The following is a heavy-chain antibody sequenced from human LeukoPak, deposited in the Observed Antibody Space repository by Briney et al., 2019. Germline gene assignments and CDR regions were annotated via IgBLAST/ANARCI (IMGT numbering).Heavy chain of an antibody. D-gene: IGHD3-22*01. CDR3: ARGGYYYDSSSIFDY. V-gene: IGHV4-4*07. J-gene: IGHJ4*02. CDR1: GGSISSYY. Sequence: SETLSLTCTVSGGSISSYYWSWIRQPAGKGLEWIGRIYTSGGTNYNPSLKSRVTMSVDTSKNQFSLKLSSVTAADTAVYYCARGGYYYDSSSIFDYWGQGTLVTVSS. CDR2: IYTSGGT.